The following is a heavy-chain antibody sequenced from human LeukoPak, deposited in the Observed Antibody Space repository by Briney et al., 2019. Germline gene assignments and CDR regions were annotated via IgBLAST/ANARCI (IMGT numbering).Heavy chain of an antibody. J-gene: IGHJ3*02. CDR2: ISAYNGNT. V-gene: IGHV1-18*01. Sequence: ASVKVSCKASGYIFTSYGISWVRRAPGQGLEWMGWISAYNGNTNYAQKLQGRVTMTTDTSTSTAYMELRSLRSDDTAVYYCARKRFREYAFDIWGQGTMVTVSS. CDR1: GYIFTSYG. CDR3: ARKRFREYAFDI. D-gene: IGHD3-10*01.